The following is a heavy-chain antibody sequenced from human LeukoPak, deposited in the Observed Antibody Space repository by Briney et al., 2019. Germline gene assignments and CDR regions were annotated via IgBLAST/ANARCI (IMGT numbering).Heavy chain of an antibody. D-gene: IGHD2/OR15-2a*01. V-gene: IGHV3-53*01. CDR1: GFTVSSHS. J-gene: IGHJ4*02. CDR3: ARRGGEYSHPYDY. Sequence: GGSLRLSCTVSGFTVSSHSMSWVRQAPGKGLEWVSFIYSGCNTHYSASVKGRFTISRDNSKNTLYLQMNSLRAEDTAVYYCARRGGEYSHPYDYWGQGTLVTVSS. CDR2: IYSGCNT.